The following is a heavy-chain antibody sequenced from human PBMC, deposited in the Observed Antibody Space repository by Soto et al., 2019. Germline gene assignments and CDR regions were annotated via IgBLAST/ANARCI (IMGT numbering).Heavy chain of an antibody. CDR2: IYYSGST. V-gene: IGHV4-59*01. J-gene: IGHJ5*02. Sequence: PSETLSLTCTVSGGSISSYYWSWIRKPPGKGLEWIGYIYYSGSTNYNPSLKSRVTISVDTSKNQFSLKLSSVTAADTAVYYCARTRVNYDILTGYSPSWFDPWGQGTLVTVSS. D-gene: IGHD3-9*01. CDR1: GGSISSYY. CDR3: ARTRVNYDILTGYSPSWFDP.